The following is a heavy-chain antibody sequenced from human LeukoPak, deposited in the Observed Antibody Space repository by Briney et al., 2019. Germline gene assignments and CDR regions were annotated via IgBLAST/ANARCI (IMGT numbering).Heavy chain of an antibody. J-gene: IGHJ3*02. Sequence: PGGSLRLSCAASGFTFSSYAMSWVRQAPGKGLEWVSAISGSGGNTYYADSVKGRFTISRDNSKNTLYLQMNSLRAEVTAVYYCAKEGSSGYYGLDAFDIWGQGTMVTVSS. CDR1: GFTFSSYA. V-gene: IGHV3-23*01. CDR2: ISGSGGNT. CDR3: AKEGSSGYYGLDAFDI. D-gene: IGHD3-22*01.